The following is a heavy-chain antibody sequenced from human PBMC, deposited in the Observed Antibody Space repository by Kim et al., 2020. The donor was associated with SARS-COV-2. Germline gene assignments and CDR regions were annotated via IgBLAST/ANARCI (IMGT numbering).Heavy chain of an antibody. CDR3: ARNYGYGSGSFYSY. V-gene: IGHV4-59*08. CDR2: IYYTEST. Sequence: SETLSLTCTVSGDSIGSYYWTWIRQPPGKGLEWIGYIYYTESTNYNPSLKSRVAISVDTSKNQFSLKLSSVTAADTAVYYCARNYGYGSGSFYSYWGQGILVIVSS. CDR1: GDSIGSYY. J-gene: IGHJ4*02. D-gene: IGHD3-10*01.